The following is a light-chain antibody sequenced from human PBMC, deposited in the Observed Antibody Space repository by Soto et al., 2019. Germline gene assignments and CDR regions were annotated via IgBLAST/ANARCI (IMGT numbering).Light chain of an antibody. CDR1: QSVGES. V-gene: IGKV3-20*01. CDR3: QQFGGSPRT. CDR2: RVF. J-gene: IGKJ1*01. Sequence: EIVLTQSPGTLSLSTGERATLSCRASQSVGESLVWYQQKPGQAPRLLIYRVFNRATGIPDRFSGSGSGTDFTLTISRLEPEDFAVYYCQQFGGSPRTFGRGTKVAIK.